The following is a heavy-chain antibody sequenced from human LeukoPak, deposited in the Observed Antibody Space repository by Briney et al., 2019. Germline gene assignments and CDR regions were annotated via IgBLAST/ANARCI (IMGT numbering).Heavy chain of an antibody. V-gene: IGHV4-38-2*01. CDR1: GYSISSVYF. D-gene: IGHD1-26*01. Sequence: SETLSLTCAVSGYSISSVYFWGWLRRPPGKELEWIGTIDHSGSTYYNPSLKSRVTMSVDTSKNQFSLNLSSVTAADTAFYYCARNGGYGKFDYWGQGTLVTVSS. CDR2: IDHSGST. J-gene: IGHJ4*02. CDR3: ARNGGYGKFDY.